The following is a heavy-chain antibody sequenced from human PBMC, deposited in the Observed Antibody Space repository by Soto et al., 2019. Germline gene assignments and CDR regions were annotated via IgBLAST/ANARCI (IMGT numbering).Heavy chain of an antibody. V-gene: IGHV3-33*01. J-gene: IGHJ6*02. Sequence: GGSLRLSCAASGFTFSSYGMHWVRQAPGKGLEWVAIIWYDGSNKYYADSVKGRFTISRDNSKKTPYLQMNSLRAEDTAVYYCARDQGTVDTFFYYYAVDVWGQGTTVTVSS. CDR1: GFTFSSYG. D-gene: IGHD4-4*01. CDR2: IWYDGSNK. CDR3: ARDQGTVDTFFYYYAVDV.